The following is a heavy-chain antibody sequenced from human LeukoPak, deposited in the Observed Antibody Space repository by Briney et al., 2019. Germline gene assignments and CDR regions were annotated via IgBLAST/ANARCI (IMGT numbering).Heavy chain of an antibody. Sequence: SETLSLTCGVSGYSISSNHWWEWVRQPPGKGLEWIGEIYHDGTTKYSASLKSRATISLDKFKNQFSLNVISVTAADTAVYYCVRATGAVAVRGWAFDIWGHGTMVTVSS. CDR2: IYHDGTT. V-gene: IGHV4-4*02. J-gene: IGHJ3*02. CDR1: GYSISSNHW. D-gene: IGHD6-19*01. CDR3: VRATGAVAVRGWAFDI.